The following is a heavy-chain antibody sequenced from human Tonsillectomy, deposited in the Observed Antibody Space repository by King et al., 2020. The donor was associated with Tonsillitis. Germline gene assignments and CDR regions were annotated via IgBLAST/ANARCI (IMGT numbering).Heavy chain of an antibody. V-gene: IGHV4-39*07. J-gene: IGHJ5*02. Sequence: LQLQESGPGLVKPSETLSLTCTVSGGSISSSAYFWGWIRQPPGKELEWIGSVYYTGGTYYNPSLKSRVTISIDTSKNQFSLKLSSVTAADTAVYYCARRHNRGAGFDPGGQGTLVTVSS. CDR3: ARRHNRGAGFDP. D-gene: IGHD3-10*01. CDR2: VYYTGGT. CDR1: GGSISSSAYF.